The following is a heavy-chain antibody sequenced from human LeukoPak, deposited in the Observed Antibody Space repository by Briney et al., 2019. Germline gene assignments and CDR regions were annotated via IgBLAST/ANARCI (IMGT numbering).Heavy chain of an antibody. CDR1: GFTFSSSS. V-gene: IGHV3-48*02. CDR2: ISSSSSAI. Sequence: GGSLRLSCAASGFTFSSSSMNWVRQAPGKGLEWISYISSSSSAIYYADSVKGRFTISRDNAKNSLYLQMNSQRDEDTAVYYCAKTWSGSYLDYWGLGTLVTVSA. J-gene: IGHJ4*02. D-gene: IGHD3-3*01. CDR3: AKTWSGSYLDY.